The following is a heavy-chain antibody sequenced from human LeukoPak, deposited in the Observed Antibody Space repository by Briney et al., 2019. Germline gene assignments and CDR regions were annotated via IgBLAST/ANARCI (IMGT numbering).Heavy chain of an antibody. Sequence: ASETLSLTCTVSGGSISSYYWSWIRQPPGKGLEWVSSISSSSSYIYYADSVKGRFTISRDNAKNSLYLQMNSLRAEDTAVYYCARDRGYCSSTSCLHYYYYGMDVWGQGTTVTVSS. CDR1: GGSISSYY. D-gene: IGHD2-2*01. V-gene: IGHV3-21*01. CDR2: ISSSSSYI. J-gene: IGHJ6*02. CDR3: ARDRGYCSSTSCLHYYYYGMDV.